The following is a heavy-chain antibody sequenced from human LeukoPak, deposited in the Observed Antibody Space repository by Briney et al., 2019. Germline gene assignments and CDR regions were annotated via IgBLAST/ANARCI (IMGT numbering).Heavy chain of an antibody. CDR1: GGSISSYY. CDR2: TYYSGST. D-gene: IGHD6-19*01. V-gene: IGHV4-59*08. CDR3: ARGPPRFRSGWYYFDY. J-gene: IGHJ4*02. Sequence: PSETLSLTCTVSGGSISSYYWSWIRQPPGKGLEWIGYTYYSGSTNYNPSLKSRVTISVDTSKNQFSLKLSSVTAADTAVYYCARGPPRFRSGWYYFDYWGQGTLVTVSS.